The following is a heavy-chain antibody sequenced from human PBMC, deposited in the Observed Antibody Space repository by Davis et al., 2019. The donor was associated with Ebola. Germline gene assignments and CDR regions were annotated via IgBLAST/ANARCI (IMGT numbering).Heavy chain of an antibody. CDR3: ARGGILGAEYYFDY. V-gene: IGHV4-34*01. Sequence: SETLSLTCAVYGASFSGYYWSWIRQPPGKGLEWIGEINHSGSTNYNPSLKSRVTISVDTSKNQFSLKLSSVTAADTAVYYCARGGILGAEYYFDYWGQGTLVTVSS. CDR2: INHSGST. J-gene: IGHJ4*02. CDR1: GASFSGYY. D-gene: IGHD3-16*01.